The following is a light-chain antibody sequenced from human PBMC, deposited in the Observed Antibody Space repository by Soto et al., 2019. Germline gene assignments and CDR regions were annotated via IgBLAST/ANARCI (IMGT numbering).Light chain of an antibody. CDR3: SSYPSSSTALG. CDR2: DVS. CDR1: SSDVGGYNY. J-gene: IGLJ3*02. V-gene: IGLV2-14*01. Sequence: QSALTQPASVSGSPGQSSTISCTGTSSDVGGYNYVSWYQQHPGKAPKLMIYDVSNRPSGVSNRFSGSKSGNTASLTISGLQAEDVADYYGSSYPSSSTALGFGGGTKLTVL.